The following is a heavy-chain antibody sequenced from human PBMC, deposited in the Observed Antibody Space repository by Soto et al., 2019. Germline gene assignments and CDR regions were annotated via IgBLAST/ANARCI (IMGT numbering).Heavy chain of an antibody. D-gene: IGHD6-19*01. J-gene: IGHJ4*02. V-gene: IGHV4-34*01. CDR1: GGSFSGYY. Sequence: QVQLQQWGAGLLKPSETQSLTCAVYGGSFSGYYWSWIRQPPGKGLEWIGEINHSGSTNYNPSLKSRVTISVDTSKNQFSLKLSSVTAADTAVYYCARISKLAVAVLDYWGQGTLVTVSS. CDR3: ARISKLAVAVLDY. CDR2: INHSGST.